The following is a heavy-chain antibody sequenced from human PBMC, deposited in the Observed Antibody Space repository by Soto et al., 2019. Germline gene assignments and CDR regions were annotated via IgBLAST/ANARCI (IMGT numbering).Heavy chain of an antibody. Sequence: GGSLRLSCAASGFTFSSYAMSWVRQAPGKGLEWVSAISGSGGTYIYYAHSVRGRFTISRDNSKNTLSLQMNSLRAEDTAVYYCAKTSRSDIGSQDYWGQGTLVTVSS. J-gene: IGHJ4*02. D-gene: IGHD2-2*01. CDR3: AKTSRSDIGSQDY. CDR1: GFTFSSYA. V-gene: IGHV3-23*01. CDR2: ISGSGGTYI.